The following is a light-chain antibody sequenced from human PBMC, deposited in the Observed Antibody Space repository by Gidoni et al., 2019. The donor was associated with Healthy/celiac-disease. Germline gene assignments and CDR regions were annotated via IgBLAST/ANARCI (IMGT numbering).Light chain of an antibody. CDR3: QQYNSWPPVT. V-gene: IGKV3-15*01. CDR1: QSVSSN. CDR2: GAS. J-gene: IGKJ3*01. Sequence: EIVMTQSLATLSVSPGERATLSCRASQSVSSNLAWYQQKPAPAARLLIYGASTRAAGIPARLSGSGCGTEFSLTISSLLYEDFAVYYCQQYNSWPPVTFGPGTKVDIK.